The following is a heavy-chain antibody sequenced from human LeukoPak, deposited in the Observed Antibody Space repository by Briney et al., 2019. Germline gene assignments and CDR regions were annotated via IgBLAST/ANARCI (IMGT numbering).Heavy chain of an antibody. J-gene: IGHJ4*02. CDR1: GFTFSIYW. V-gene: IGHV3-21*01. CDR2: ISSSSSYI. CDR3: ARERVGATAYYFDY. Sequence: GGSLRLSCAASGFTFSIYWMSWVRQAPGKGLEWVSSISSSSSYIYYADSVKGRFTISRDNAKNSLYLQMNSLRAEDTAVYYCARERVGATAYYFDYWGQGTLVTVSS. D-gene: IGHD1-26*01.